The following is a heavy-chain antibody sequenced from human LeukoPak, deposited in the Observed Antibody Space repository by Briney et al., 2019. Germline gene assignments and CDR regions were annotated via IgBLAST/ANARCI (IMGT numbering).Heavy chain of an antibody. CDR3: ARARIAAHLDY. Sequence: PSETLSLTCAVYGGSFSGYYWSWIRQPPGKGLEWIGEINHSGSTNYNPSIKSRVTISVDTSKNQFSLKLSSVTAADTAVYYCARARIAAHLDYWGQGTLVTVSS. CDR1: GGSFSGYY. CDR2: INHSGST. V-gene: IGHV4-34*01. J-gene: IGHJ4*02. D-gene: IGHD6-6*01.